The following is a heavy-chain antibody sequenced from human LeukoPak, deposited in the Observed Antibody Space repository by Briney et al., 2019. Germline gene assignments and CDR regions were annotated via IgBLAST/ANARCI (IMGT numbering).Heavy chain of an antibody. CDR3: ARGESGIQH. CDR2: ISVYNGNT. CDR1: GSIFTNYG. J-gene: IGHJ1*01. Sequence: ASVKASCKASGSIFTNYGISWVRQAPGQGLEWMGWISVYNGNTNYAQKLQGRVTMTTDTSASTAYMELRSLRSDDTAVYYCARGESGIQHWGQGTLVTVSS. V-gene: IGHV1-18*01.